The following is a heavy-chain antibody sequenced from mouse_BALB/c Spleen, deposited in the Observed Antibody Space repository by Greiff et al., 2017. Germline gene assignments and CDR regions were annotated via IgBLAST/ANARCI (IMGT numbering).Heavy chain of an antibody. V-gene: IGHV5-9-3*01. Sequence: KLVESGGGLVKPGGSLKLSCAASGFTFSSYAMSWVRQTPEKRLEWVATISSGGSYTYYPDSVKGRFTISRDNAKNTLYLQMSSLRSEDTAMYYCARGGIYYDLYYFDYWGQGTTLTVSS. CDR3: ARGGIYYDLYYFDY. CDR1: GFTFSSYA. CDR2: ISSGGSYT. D-gene: IGHD2-4*01. J-gene: IGHJ2*01.